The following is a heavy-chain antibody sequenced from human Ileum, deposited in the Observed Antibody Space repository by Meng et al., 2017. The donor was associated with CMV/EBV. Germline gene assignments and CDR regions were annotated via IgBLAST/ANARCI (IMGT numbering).Heavy chain of an antibody. D-gene: IGHD2-15*01. Sequence: HVSLQTPGPVRSQPYQTLSPTCTVSVYSSSVDIIVWSWARQAPGKGLEWIAYIHYSGASHYNTPFRSRASTSVDTSKNQFSLNLNSAAAADTAVYYCAREVIKVADTDAFDIWGQGTMVTVSS. CDR1: VYSSSVDIIV. CDR2: IHYSGAS. J-gene: IGHJ3*02. V-gene: IGHV4-30-4*08. CDR3: AREVIKVADTDAFDI.